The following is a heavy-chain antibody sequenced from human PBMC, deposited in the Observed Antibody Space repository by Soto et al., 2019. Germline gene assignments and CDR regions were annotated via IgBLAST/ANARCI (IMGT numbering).Heavy chain of an antibody. CDR1: GFTFSNYE. Sequence: GESLKISCAASGFTFSNYEMHWVRQAPGKGLEYVSGISNNGAHTDYAKSVKGRFTISRDNSENTPYLQMGSLRAEDMALYYCARRGYGSRWPNVYMDVWGKGTTVTVSS. J-gene: IGHJ6*03. V-gene: IGHV3-64*01. CDR3: ARRGYGSRWPNVYMDV. D-gene: IGHD6-13*01. CDR2: ISNNGAHT.